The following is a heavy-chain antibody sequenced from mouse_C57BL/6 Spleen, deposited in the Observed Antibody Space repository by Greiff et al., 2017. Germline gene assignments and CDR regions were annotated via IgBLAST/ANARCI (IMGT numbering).Heavy chain of an antibody. CDR2: NDPSDSYT. V-gene: IGHV1-69*01. D-gene: IGHD3-3*01. Sequence: VQLQQPGAELVMPGASVKLSCKASGYTFTSYWMHWVKQRPGQGLEWIGENDPSDSYTNYNQKFKGKSTLTVDKSSSTAYMQLSSLTSEDSAVYYCARGGRGAMDYWGQGTSVTVSS. J-gene: IGHJ4*01. CDR1: GYTFTSYW. CDR3: ARGGRGAMDY.